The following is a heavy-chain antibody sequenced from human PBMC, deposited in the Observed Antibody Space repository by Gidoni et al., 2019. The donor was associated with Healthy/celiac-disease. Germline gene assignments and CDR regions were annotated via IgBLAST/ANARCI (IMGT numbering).Heavy chain of an antibody. Sequence: QVQLVESGGGGVQPGRSRRLSCAASGFTFSSDGRHWGRQDPGKGLEWVAVVWYDGSNTYYADSVKGRFTTPRDNSKNTLYLQMNSLRAEDTAVYYCAREAACISTSCSKPALDYWGQGTLVTVSS. V-gene: IGHV3-33*01. CDR3: AREAACISTSCSKPALDY. CDR1: GFTFSSDG. D-gene: IGHD2-2*01. CDR2: VWYDGSNT. J-gene: IGHJ4*02.